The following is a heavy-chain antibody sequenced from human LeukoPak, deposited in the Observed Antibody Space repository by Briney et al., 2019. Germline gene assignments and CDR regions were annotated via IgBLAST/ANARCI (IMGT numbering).Heavy chain of an antibody. J-gene: IGHJ3*02. CDR2: IYYSGST. CDR1: GGSINSYY. V-gene: IGHV4-59*05. D-gene: IGHD3-22*01. Sequence: SETLSLTCTVSGGSINSYYWSWIRQPPGKGLEWIGSIYYSGSTYYNPSLKSRVTISVDTSKNQFSLKLSSVTAADTAVYYCARLAYYYDSSGYYYDKPRNAFDIWGQGTMVTVSS. CDR3: ARLAYYYDSSGYYYDKPRNAFDI.